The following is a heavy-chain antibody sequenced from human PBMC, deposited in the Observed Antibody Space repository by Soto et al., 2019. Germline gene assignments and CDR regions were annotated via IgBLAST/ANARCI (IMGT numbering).Heavy chain of an antibody. J-gene: IGHJ4*02. Sequence: QVQLVESGGGVVQPGRSLRLSCAASGYTFSRYGMHWVRQAPGKGLDWVALIWYDGSKKDYAESVKGRFTIARDDFKNTLFLQMDSLRVEDTAVYYCVRDPATVTSYFDYWGQGTLVTVSP. CDR3: VRDPATVTSYFDY. D-gene: IGHD2-2*01. V-gene: IGHV3-33*01. CDR1: GYTFSRYG. CDR2: IWYDGSKK.